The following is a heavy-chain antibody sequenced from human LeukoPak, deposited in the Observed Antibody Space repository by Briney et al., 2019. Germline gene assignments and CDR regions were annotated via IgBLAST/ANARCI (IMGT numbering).Heavy chain of an antibody. D-gene: IGHD3-10*01. V-gene: IGHV1-24*01. CDR1: GGTFSSYA. CDR2: FDPEDGET. J-gene: IGHJ4*02. CDR3: ATRTVRGGSSSFDY. Sequence: ASVKVSCKASGGTFSSYAISWVRQAPGQGLEWMGGFDPEDGETIYAQKFQGRVTMTEDTSTDTAYMELSSLRSEDTAVYYCATRTVRGGSSSFDYWGQGTLVTVSS.